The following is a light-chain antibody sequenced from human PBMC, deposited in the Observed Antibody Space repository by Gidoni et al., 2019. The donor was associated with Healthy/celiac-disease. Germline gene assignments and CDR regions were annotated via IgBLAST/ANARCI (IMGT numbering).Light chain of an antibody. CDR3: SSYTSSSTLYV. V-gene: IGLV2-14*01. CDR2: EDS. Sequence: QSALTQPASVSGSPGQSITISCTGTSSDVGGYNYVSWYQQHPGKAPKLMIYEDSNRPSGVPDRFSGSKSGNTASLTISGLQAEDEADYYCSSYTSSSTLYVFGTGTKVTVL. CDR1: SSDVGGYNY. J-gene: IGLJ1*01.